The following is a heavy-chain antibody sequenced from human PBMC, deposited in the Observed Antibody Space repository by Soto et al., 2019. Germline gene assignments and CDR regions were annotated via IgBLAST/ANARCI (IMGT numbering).Heavy chain of an antibody. J-gene: IGHJ5*02. CDR2: IYYSGST. CDR1: GGSISSGDYY. Sequence: SETLSLTCTVSGGSISSGDYYWSWIRQPPGKGLEWIGYIYYSGSTYYNPSLKSRVTISVDTSKNQFSLKLSSVTAADTAVYYCARQLLHRERRHIWFDPWGQGTLITVSS. D-gene: IGHD6-19*01. CDR3: ARQLLHRERRHIWFDP. V-gene: IGHV4-30-4*01.